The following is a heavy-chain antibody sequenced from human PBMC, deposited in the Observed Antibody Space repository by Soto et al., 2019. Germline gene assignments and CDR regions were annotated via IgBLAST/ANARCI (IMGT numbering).Heavy chain of an antibody. CDR1: GYTFTGYY. CDR3: ARAHKPPNWNDVGWFDP. Sequence: AASVKVSCKASGYTFTGYYMHWVRQAPGQGLEWMGWINPNSGGTNYAQKFQGRVTMTRDTSISTAYMELSRLRSDDTAVYYCARAHKPPNWNDVGWFDPWGQGTLVTVSS. D-gene: IGHD1-20*01. J-gene: IGHJ5*02. V-gene: IGHV1-2*02. CDR2: INPNSGGT.